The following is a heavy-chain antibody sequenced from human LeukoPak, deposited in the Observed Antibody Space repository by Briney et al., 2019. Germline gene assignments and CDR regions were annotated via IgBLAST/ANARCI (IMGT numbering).Heavy chain of an antibody. D-gene: IGHD3-9*01. CDR1: GGSISSYY. V-gene: IGHV4-59*08. J-gene: IGHJ1*01. CDR2: THYSGST. Sequence: SETLSLTCTVSGGSISSYYWSWIRRPPGKGLEWIGYTHYSGSTKYNPSLKSRLTISVDTSKNQFSLKLSSVTAADTAVYYCASSLSYYDIVTGFSHWGQGTLVTVSS. CDR3: ASSLSYYDIVTGFSH.